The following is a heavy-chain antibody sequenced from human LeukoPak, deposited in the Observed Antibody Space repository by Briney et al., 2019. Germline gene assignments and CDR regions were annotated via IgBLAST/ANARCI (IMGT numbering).Heavy chain of an antibody. D-gene: IGHD2-2*01. CDR3: AKDHLGYCSSTSCSGGSDY. CDR1: GFTFSSYG. Sequence: VGSLRLSCAASGFTFSSYGMHWVRQAPGKGLKWVAFIRYDGSNKYYADSVKGRFTISRDNSKNTLYLQMNSLRAEDTAVYYCAKDHLGYCSSTSCSGGSDYWGQGTLVTVSS. J-gene: IGHJ4*02. V-gene: IGHV3-30*02. CDR2: IRYDGSNK.